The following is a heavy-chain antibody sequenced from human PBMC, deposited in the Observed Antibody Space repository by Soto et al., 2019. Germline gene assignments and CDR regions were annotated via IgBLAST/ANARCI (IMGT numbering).Heavy chain of an antibody. CDR3: ARQVSGGVFDY. V-gene: IGHV5-51*01. J-gene: IGHJ4*02. Sequence: FMQDSCNGAEYKSADFGSGRIIQMPGKGLEWMGVINAADSDTRYSPSFQGQVTMSVDKSISTAYLQWNSLKASDTAMYYCARQVSGGVFDYWGPGTLVTVSS. CDR2: INAADSDT. D-gene: IGHD2-15*01. CDR1: EYKSADFG.